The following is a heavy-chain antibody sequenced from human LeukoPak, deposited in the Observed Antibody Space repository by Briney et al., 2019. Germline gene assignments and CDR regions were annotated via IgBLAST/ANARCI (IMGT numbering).Heavy chain of an antibody. CDR2: IYRGGNT. CDR3: AREGPYYDFWSGSLANYYYGMDV. J-gene: IGHJ6*02. Sequence: GGSLRLSCAASGFTVSGHPMSWVRQAPGKGLEWVSVIYRGGNTYYADSVKGRFTISTDNSKNTLYLQMNSLRAEDTAVYYCAREGPYYDFWSGSLANYYYGMDVWGQGTTVTVSS. V-gene: IGHV3-53*01. CDR1: GFTVSGHP. D-gene: IGHD3-3*01.